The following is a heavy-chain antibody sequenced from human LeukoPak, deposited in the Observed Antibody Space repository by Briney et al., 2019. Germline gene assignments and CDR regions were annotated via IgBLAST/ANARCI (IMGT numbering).Heavy chain of an antibody. CDR1: GFTFSSYA. J-gene: IGHJ4*02. CDR3: ATVGTSGWYSY. V-gene: IGHV3-23*01. Sequence: PGGSLRLSCAASGFTFSSYAMSWVRQAPGKGLEWVSPISSSGGSTYYADSVKGRYTVSRDNSKSPLYLQMNSLRAEDTAVYYCATVGTSGWYSYWGQGTLVTVSS. CDR2: ISSSGGST. D-gene: IGHD6-13*01.